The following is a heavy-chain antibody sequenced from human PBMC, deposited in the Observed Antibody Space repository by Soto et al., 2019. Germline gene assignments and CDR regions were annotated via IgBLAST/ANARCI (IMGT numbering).Heavy chain of an antibody. CDR3: ARELYSGSYPSDAFDI. CDR1: GYTFTSYG. J-gene: IGHJ3*02. Sequence: ASVKVSCKASGYTFTSYGISWVRQAPGQGLEWMGWISAYNGNTNYAQKLQGRVTMTTDTSTSTAYMELRSLRSDDTAVYYCARELYSGSYPSDAFDIWGQGTMVTVSS. CDR2: ISAYNGNT. V-gene: IGHV1-18*01. D-gene: IGHD1-26*01.